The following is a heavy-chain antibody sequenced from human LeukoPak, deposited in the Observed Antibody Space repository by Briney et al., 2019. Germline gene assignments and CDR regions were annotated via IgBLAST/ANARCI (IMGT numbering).Heavy chain of an antibody. CDR2: ISDGGTNT. CDR1: RFIFSTYS. Sequence: PGGSLRLSCAASRFIFSTYSMSWVRQAPGKGPEWVSSISDGGTNTYYADSVKGRFTISRDNSKNTLSPQMNNLRDEDTAVYYCAKDAAAVTGRRAGFDYWGQGTLVTVSS. CDR3: AKDAAAVTGRRAGFDY. V-gene: IGHV3-23*01. J-gene: IGHJ4*02. D-gene: IGHD6-19*01.